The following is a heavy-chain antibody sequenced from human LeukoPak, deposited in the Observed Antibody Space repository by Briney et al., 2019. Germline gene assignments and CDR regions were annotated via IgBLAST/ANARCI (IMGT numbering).Heavy chain of an antibody. CDR1: GGSISSYY. Sequence: AATLSLTCTVSGGSISSYYRSWIRQPAGKGLEWISRIYTSGSTNYNPSLKSRVTMSVDTSKTQCSLKLSSVTAADTAVYYCASSSGIAVAGSLDYWGQGTLVTVSS. J-gene: IGHJ4*02. CDR2: IYTSGST. D-gene: IGHD6-19*01. V-gene: IGHV4-4*07. CDR3: ASSSGIAVAGSLDY.